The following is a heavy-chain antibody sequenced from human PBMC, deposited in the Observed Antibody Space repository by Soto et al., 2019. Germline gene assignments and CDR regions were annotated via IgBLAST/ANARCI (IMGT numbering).Heavy chain of an antibody. CDR2: IYWDDDK. Sequence: QITLKESGPTLVKPTQTLTLTCTFSGLSLSTSGEAVGWIRQPPGKALEWLALIYWDDDKPYNPTLKTRLTITKDTSKNQVVLTLTNMDPVDTATYYCAHYVSTSPAGWFDPWGQGILVTVSS. J-gene: IGHJ5*02. CDR3: AHYVSTSPAGWFDP. V-gene: IGHV2-5*02. CDR1: GLSLSTSGEA. D-gene: IGHD3-10*02.